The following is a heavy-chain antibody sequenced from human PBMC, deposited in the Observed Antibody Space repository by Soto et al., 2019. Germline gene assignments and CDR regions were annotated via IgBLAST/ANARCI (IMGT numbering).Heavy chain of an antibody. CDR3: ARLHCTSTNCSDNYYYGMDV. D-gene: IGHD2-2*01. Sequence: EVQLVESGGGLVQPGGSLRLSCAASGFTFSNYEMNWVRQAPGKGLEWVAYITSGGSPMYYADSVKGRFTISRDNVRNSLFLQMNSLRAEATAVYYCARLHCTSTNCSDNYYYGMDVWGPGTTVTVSS. CDR1: GFTFSNYE. CDR2: ITSGGSPM. J-gene: IGHJ6*02. V-gene: IGHV3-48*03.